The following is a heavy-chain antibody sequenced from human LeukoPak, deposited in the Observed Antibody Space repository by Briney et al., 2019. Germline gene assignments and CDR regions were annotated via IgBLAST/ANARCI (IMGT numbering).Heavy chain of an antibody. CDR2: IYWDDDK. J-gene: IGHJ4*02. V-gene: IGHV2-5*08. Sequence: TLSLTCTVSGGSISSYYWSWIRQPPGKALEWLALIYWDDDKRYSPSLKSRLTITKDTSKNQVVLTMTNMDPVDTATYYCAHRNDYGDLDYWGQGTLVTVSS. CDR1: GGSISSYYW. CDR3: AHRNDYGDLDY. D-gene: IGHD4-17*01.